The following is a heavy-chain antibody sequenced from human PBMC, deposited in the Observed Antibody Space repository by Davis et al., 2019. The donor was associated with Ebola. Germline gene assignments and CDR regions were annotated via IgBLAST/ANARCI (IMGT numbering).Heavy chain of an antibody. CDR3: AKDLTSYYGSGDFFDY. D-gene: IGHD3-10*01. V-gene: IGHV3-23*01. Sequence: PGGSLRLPCAASGFLFSSYAMSWVRQAPGRGLEWVSSISASGGATFYADSVKGRIVMSRDNSNDTLYLRMNNPRAEDTAIYYCAKDLTSYYGSGDFFDYWGQGILVTVSS. J-gene: IGHJ4*02. CDR2: ISASGGAT. CDR1: GFLFSSYA.